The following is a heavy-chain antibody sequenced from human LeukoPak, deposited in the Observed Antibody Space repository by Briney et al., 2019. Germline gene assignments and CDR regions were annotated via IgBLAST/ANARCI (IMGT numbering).Heavy chain of an antibody. V-gene: IGHV3-11*04. CDR2: ISSSGSSI. CDR3: AKDRGQLATADAFDI. CDR1: GFTFSDYY. D-gene: IGHD6-6*01. Sequence: GGSLRLSCAASGFTFSDYYMNWIRQAPGKGLEWVSYISSSGSSIYYADSVKGRFTSSRDNAKNSLYLQMNSLRAEDTAVYYCAKDRGQLATADAFDIWGQGTMVTVSS. J-gene: IGHJ3*02.